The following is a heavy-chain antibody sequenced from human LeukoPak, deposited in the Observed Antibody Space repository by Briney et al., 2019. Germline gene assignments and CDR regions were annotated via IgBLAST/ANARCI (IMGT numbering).Heavy chain of an antibody. CDR2: INHSGST. J-gene: IGHJ4*02. D-gene: IGHD3-10*01. Sequence: SETLSLTCAVYGGSFSGYYWSWIRQPPGKGLEWIGEINHSGSTNYNPSLKSRVTISVDTSKNQFSLKLGSVTAADTAVYYCARRMVRGVIGYWSQGTLVTVSS. CDR1: GGSFSGYY. V-gene: IGHV4-34*01. CDR3: ARRMVRGVIGY.